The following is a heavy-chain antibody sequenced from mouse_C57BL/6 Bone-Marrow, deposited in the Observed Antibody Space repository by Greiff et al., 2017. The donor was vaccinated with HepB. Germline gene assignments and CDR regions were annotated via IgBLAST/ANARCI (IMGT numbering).Heavy chain of an antibody. D-gene: IGHD1-1*01. CDR3: ARTGLITTAPCYFDY. V-gene: IGHV1-81*01. J-gene: IGHJ2*01. CDR2: IYPRSGNT. Sequence: VQLQQSGAELARPGASVKLSCKASGYTFTSYGISWVKQRTGQGLEWIGEIYPRSGNTYYNEKFKGKATLTADKSSSTAYMELRSLTSEDSAVYFCARTGLITTAPCYFDYWGQGTTLTVSS. CDR1: GYTFTSYG.